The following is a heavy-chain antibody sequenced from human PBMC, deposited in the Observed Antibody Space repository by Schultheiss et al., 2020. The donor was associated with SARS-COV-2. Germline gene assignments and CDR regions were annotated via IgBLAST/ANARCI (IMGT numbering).Heavy chain of an antibody. CDR3: ARSNRGWYRTGWFDP. D-gene: IGHD6-19*01. CDR2: INHSGST. CDR1: GGSFSGYY. J-gene: IGHJ5*02. Sequence: SQTLSLTCAVYGGSFSGYYWSWIRQPPGKGLEWIGEINHSGSTNYNPSLKSRVTISVDTSKKQFSLKLSSVTAADTAVYYCARSNRGWYRTGWFDPWGQGTLVTVS. V-gene: IGHV4-34*01.